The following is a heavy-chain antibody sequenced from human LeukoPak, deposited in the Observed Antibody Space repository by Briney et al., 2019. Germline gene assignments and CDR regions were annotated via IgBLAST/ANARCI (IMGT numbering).Heavy chain of an antibody. CDR1: GYTFTMYY. CDR2: INPNDGAT. V-gene: IGHV1-46*04. CDR3: AREQRRCLSGNVGGLFASYYTYYYMDV. Sequence: ASVKVSCKASGYTFTMYYIHWVRQAPGQGLEWMGMINPNDGATTYAQRLQGRVTMTRDMSTTAVYMDLRSLRSEDTAVYFCAREQRRCLSGNVGGLFASYYTYYYMDVWGRGTTVAVSS. D-gene: IGHD3-16*01. J-gene: IGHJ6*03.